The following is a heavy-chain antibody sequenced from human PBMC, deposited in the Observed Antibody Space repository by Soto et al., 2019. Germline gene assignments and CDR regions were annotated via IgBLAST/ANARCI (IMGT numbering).Heavy chain of an antibody. V-gene: IGHV4-4*07. D-gene: IGHD6-6*01. CDR2: IYTSGST. J-gene: IGHJ6*02. CDR1: GGSISSYY. CDR3: ARDRPTSSIAARLWNYSYYGMDV. Sequence: SETLSLTCTVSGGSISSYYWSWIRQPAGKVLEWIGRIYTSGSTNYNPSLKSRVTMSVDTSKNQFSLKLSSVTAADTAVYYCARDRPTSSIAARLWNYSYYGMDVWGQGXTVTVSS.